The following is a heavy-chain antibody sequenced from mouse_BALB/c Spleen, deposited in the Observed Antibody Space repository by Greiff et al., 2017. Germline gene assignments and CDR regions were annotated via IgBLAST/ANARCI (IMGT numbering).Heavy chain of an antibody. CDR1: GYTFTSYW. V-gene: IGHV1S126*01. CDR2: IYPSDSYT. CDR3: TGGDVDY. D-gene: IGHD2-13*01. J-gene: IGHJ2*01. Sequence: QVQLQQPGAELVRPGASVKMSCKASGYTFTSYWINWVKQRPGQGLEWIGNIYPSDSYTNYNQKFKDKATLTVDKSSSTAYMQLSSPTSEDSAVYYCTGGDVDYWGQGTTLTVSS.